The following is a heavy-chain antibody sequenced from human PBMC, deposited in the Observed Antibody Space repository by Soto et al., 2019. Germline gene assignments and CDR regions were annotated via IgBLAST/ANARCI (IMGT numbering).Heavy chain of an antibody. J-gene: IGHJ6*02. CDR3: ARDRRAVEMDV. CDR2: TYYRSKWYN. CDR1: GDSVSSNSAA. V-gene: IGHV6-1*01. D-gene: IGHD6-19*01. Sequence: QTLSLPSAISGDSVSSNSAACNWIRHSPSRGLEWLGRTYYRSKWYNDYAVSVKSRITINPDTSKNQFSLQLNSVTPEDTAVYYCARDRRAVEMDVWGQGTTVTVSS.